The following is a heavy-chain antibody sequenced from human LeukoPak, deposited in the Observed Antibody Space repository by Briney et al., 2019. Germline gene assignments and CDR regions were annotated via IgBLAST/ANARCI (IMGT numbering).Heavy chain of an antibody. V-gene: IGHV4-30-2*01. D-gene: IGHD3-22*01. Sequence: PSQTLSLTCAVSGGSISSDGYSWSWIRQPPGKGLEWIGYIYHSGSTYYNPSLKSRVTISVDRSKNQFSLKLSSVTAADTAVYYCARVSDYDSSAIDYWGQGTLVTVSS. CDR3: ARVSDYDSSAIDY. J-gene: IGHJ4*02. CDR2: IYHSGST. CDR1: GGSISSDGYS.